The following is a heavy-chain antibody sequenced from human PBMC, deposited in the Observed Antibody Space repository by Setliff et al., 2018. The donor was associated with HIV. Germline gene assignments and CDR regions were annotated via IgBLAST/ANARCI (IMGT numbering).Heavy chain of an antibody. Sequence: SETLSLTCTVSGGSVSSSSYYWGWIRQPTGKGLEWIGTIYYSGDTQYNPSFKTRVIMSVDTSKNQFSLRLISVTAADTAVYYCAGMEATRPPRGLDYWGPGTLVTVSS. CDR1: GGSVSSSSYY. D-gene: IGHD6-6*01. V-gene: IGHV4-39*01. CDR3: AGMEATRPPRGLDY. J-gene: IGHJ4*02. CDR2: IYYSGDT.